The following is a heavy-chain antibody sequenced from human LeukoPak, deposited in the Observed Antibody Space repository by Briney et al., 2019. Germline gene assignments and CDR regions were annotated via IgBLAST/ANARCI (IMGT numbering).Heavy chain of an antibody. CDR3: ARALYRRDAFDI. Sequence: ASVTVSCKASGYTFTSYYMHWVRHAPGQGLEWMGIINPSGGSTSYAQKFQGRVTMTRDTSTSTVYMELSSLRSEDTAVYYCARALYRRDAFDIWGQGTMVTVSS. V-gene: IGHV1-46*01. CDR2: INPSGGST. CDR1: GYTFTSYY. J-gene: IGHJ3*02. D-gene: IGHD1-26*01.